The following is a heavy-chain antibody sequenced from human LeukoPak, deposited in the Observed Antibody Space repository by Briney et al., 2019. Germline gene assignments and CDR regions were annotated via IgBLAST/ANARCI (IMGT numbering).Heavy chain of an antibody. CDR1: GGSFSGYY. CDR2: INHSGST. V-gene: IGHV4-34*01. J-gene: IGHJ4*02. Sequence: PSETLSLTCAVYGGSFSGYYWSWIRQPPGKGLEWIGEINHSGSTNYNPSLKSRVTISVDTSKNQFSLKLSSVTAADTAVYYCARGPVAMESFDCWGQGTLVTVSS. CDR3: ARGPVAMESFDC. D-gene: IGHD6-19*01.